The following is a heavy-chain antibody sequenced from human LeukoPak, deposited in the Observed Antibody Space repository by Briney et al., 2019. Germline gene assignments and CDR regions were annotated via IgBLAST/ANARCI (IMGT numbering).Heavy chain of an antibody. J-gene: IGHJ3*02. V-gene: IGHV4-39*01. CDR1: GGSISVSGYY. CDR2: MSYSGST. Sequence: PSERLSLTCTVSGGSISVSGYYWGWIRQPPGKGLEWIGRMSYSGSTYYNPSLKSRVTISVDTSKNHFSLNLSSVTAADTAVYYCARHPDHYGDYPLAFDIWGQGTLVTLSS. D-gene: IGHD4-17*01. CDR3: ARHPDHYGDYPLAFDI.